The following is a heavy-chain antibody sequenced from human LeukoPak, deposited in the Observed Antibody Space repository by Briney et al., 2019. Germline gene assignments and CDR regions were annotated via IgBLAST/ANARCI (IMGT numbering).Heavy chain of an antibody. CDR2: INPNSGGT. J-gene: IGHJ6*02. CDR3: ARDPKETYYFYFYYGMDV. V-gene: IGHV1-2*02. CDR1: GYTFTSYG. Sequence: ASVKVSCKASGYTFTSYGISWVRQAPGQGLEWMGWINPNSGGTNYAQKFQGRVTMTRDTSISTAYMELSSLTSDDSAVYYCARDPKETYYFYFYYGMDVWGQGTTVTVSS.